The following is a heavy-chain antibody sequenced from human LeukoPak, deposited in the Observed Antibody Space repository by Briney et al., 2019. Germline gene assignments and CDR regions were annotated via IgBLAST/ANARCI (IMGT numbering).Heavy chain of an antibody. J-gene: IGHJ6*02. CDR1: GFTFDDYA. CDR3: AKEDNYGMDV. Sequence: GGSLRLSCAASGFTFDDYAMHWVRQAPGKGREWVSGISWNSGSIGYADSVKGRFTISRDNAKNSLYLQMNSLRAEDTALYYCAKEDNYGMDVWGQGTTVTVSS. CDR2: ISWNSGSI. D-gene: IGHD5-24*01. V-gene: IGHV3-9*01.